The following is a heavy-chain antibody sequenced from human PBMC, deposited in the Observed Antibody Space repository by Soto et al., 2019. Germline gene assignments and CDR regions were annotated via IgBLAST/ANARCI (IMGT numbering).Heavy chain of an antibody. V-gene: IGHV4-61*01. Sequence: PSETLSLTCTVSGGSVSSGSYYWSWIRQPPGKGLEWIGYIYYSGSTNYNPSLKSRVTISVDTSKNQFSLKLSSVTAADTAVYYCARGHHSSSWYDWFDPWGQGTLVTVSS. CDR3: ARGHHSSSWYDWFDP. CDR1: GGSVSSGSYY. CDR2: IYYSGST. D-gene: IGHD6-13*01. J-gene: IGHJ5*02.